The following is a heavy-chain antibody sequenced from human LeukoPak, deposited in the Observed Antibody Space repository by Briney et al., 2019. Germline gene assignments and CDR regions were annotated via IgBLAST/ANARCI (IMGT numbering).Heavy chain of an antibody. CDR2: IGTSGAST. J-gene: IGHJ6*02. CDR1: GFTFSTYA. Sequence: GGSLRLSCAASGFTFSTYAMTWVRQTPGKGLEWVSSIGTSGASTYYADSVKGRFTISRDNSKNTLYLQMNSLRAEDTAVYYCARVDIVVVPAAMFYYYYGMDVWGQGTTVTVSS. V-gene: IGHV3-23*01. CDR3: ARVDIVVVPAAMFYYYYGMDV. D-gene: IGHD2-2*03.